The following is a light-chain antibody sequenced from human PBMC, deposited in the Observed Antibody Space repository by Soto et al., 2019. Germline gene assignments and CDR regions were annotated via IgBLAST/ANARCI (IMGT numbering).Light chain of an antibody. V-gene: IGKV3-20*01. CDR1: QSVSSSY. J-gene: IGKJ1*01. Sequence: EIVLTQSRCTLSLSPGERATLSCRASQSVSSSYLAWYQQKPGQAPRLLIYGASSRATGIPDRFSGSGSGTDFTLTISRLEPEDFAVYYCQQYGSSRWTFGQGTKVEIK. CDR3: QQYGSSRWT. CDR2: GAS.